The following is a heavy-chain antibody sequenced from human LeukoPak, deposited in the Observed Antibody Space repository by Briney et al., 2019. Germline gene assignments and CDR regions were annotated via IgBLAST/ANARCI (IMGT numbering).Heavy chain of an antibody. Sequence: GGSLRLSCAASGFTFSSYVMYWVRQAPGKGLEWVAFIRYDGNKKYYADSVKGRFTISRDNSRNTVYLQMNSLTSEDTAVYYCAKLLLETGGIGEEFDYWGQGTLVTVSS. CDR3: AKLLLETGGIGEEFDY. J-gene: IGHJ4*02. D-gene: IGHD1-26*01. V-gene: IGHV3-30*02. CDR2: IRYDGNKK. CDR1: GFTFSSYV.